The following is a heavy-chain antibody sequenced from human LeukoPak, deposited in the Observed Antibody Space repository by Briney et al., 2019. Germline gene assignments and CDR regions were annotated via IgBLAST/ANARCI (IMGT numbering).Heavy chain of an antibody. J-gene: IGHJ4*02. CDR1: GFIFSNYW. CDR2: ISSDGSSA. CDR3: AREGSGYSSGFDY. D-gene: IGHD6-19*01. V-gene: IGHV3-74*01. Sequence: GGSLRLSCAASGFIFSNYWMHWVRQAPGKGLVWVSRISSDGSSASHADSVKGRFTISRDNAKNTLYLQMNGLRAEDTAVYYCAREGSGYSSGFDYWGQGILVTVSS.